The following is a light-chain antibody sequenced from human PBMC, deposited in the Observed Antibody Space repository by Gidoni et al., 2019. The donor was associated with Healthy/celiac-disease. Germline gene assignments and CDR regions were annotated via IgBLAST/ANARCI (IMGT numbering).Light chain of an antibody. V-gene: IGKV1-39*01. CDR1: QSISSY. Sequence: DIQMTQSPSSLSASVGDRVTITCRASQSISSYLNWYQQKPGKAPKLLIYAASSLQSGFPSRFSGSGSGTDFTLTISSLQPEDFATYYCQQSYSTLRTFXQXTKVXIK. CDR3: QQSYSTLRT. CDR2: AAS. J-gene: IGKJ1*01.